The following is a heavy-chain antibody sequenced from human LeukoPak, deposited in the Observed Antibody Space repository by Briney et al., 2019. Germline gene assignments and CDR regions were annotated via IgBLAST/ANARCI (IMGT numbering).Heavy chain of an antibody. D-gene: IGHD2-15*01. V-gene: IGHV1-69*04. Sequence: ASVNVSCKASGGTFSSYTISWVRQAPGQGLEWMGRIIPILGIANYAQKFQGRVTITADKSTSTAYMELSSLRSEDTAVYYCARDFGRVLYCSGGSCYPRHYGMDVWGQGTTVTVSS. CDR2: IIPILGIA. CDR1: GGTFSSYT. CDR3: ARDFGRVLYCSGGSCYPRHYGMDV. J-gene: IGHJ6*02.